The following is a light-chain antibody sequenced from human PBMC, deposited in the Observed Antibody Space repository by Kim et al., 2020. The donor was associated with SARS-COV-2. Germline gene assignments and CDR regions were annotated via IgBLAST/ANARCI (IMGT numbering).Light chain of an antibody. Sequence: SSELTQDPAVSVALGQTVRITCQGDSLRSYYASWYQQKPGQAPVLVIYGKNNRPSGIPDLSSGPSSGNKASLTITGAQAEDEVDYYCNSRGSSGNHWVFGGGTKLTV. V-gene: IGLV3-19*01. J-gene: IGLJ3*02. CDR1: SLRSYY. CDR2: GKN. CDR3: NSRGSSGNHWV.